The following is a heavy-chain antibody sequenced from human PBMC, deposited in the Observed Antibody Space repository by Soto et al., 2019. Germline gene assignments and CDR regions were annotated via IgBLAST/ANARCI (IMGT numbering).Heavy chain of an antibody. CDR1: GFTFDNYA. CDR2: ISGGGGGT. V-gene: IGHV3-23*01. Sequence: EVRLLESGGGLEQPGGSLRLSCVISGFTFDNYAMSWVRQAPGKGLAWVSAISGGGGGTYYADSVRGRCIISRDNSKNTVYLQVNGLRTEDTAVYYCAKDVHYDSSGGLDSWGQGTLVTVSS. J-gene: IGHJ4*02. CDR3: AKDVHYDSSGGLDS. D-gene: IGHD3-22*01.